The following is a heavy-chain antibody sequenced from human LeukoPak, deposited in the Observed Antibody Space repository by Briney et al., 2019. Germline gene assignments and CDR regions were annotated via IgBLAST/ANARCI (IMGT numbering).Heavy chain of an antibody. CDR1: GGSISSYY. CDR2: IYTSGST. Sequence: PSETLSLTCTVSGGSISSYYWSWIRQPAGKGLEWIGRIYTSGSTNYNPSLKSRVTISVDKSKNQFSLKLSSVTAADTAVYYCARGHSTYQLLRDYYYYYMDVWGKGTTVTVSS. D-gene: IGHD2-2*01. J-gene: IGHJ6*03. CDR3: ARGHSTYQLLRDYYYYYMDV. V-gene: IGHV4-4*07.